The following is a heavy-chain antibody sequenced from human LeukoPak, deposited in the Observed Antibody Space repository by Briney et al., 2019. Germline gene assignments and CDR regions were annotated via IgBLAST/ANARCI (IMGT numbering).Heavy chain of an antibody. Sequence: ASVKVSCKASGFRFTSFGVSWVRQAPGQGLEWKGWISTYTGITHYAEKFEDRVTMTIDTSTTTAYMELRSLRYDDTAVYYCARDSDYSGNGNGDWFDPWGQGTVVTVSS. V-gene: IGHV1-18*04. CDR1: GFRFTSFG. CDR2: ISTYTGIT. J-gene: IGHJ5*02. CDR3: ARDSDYSGNGNGDWFDP. D-gene: IGHD4-11*01.